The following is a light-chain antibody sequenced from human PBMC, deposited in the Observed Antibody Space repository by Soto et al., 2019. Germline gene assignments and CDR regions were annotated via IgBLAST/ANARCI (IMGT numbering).Light chain of an antibody. V-gene: IGKV1-5*03. CDR2: KAS. CDR3: QQYESYSVT. J-gene: IGKJ5*01. Sequence: DIQMTQSPSTLSASVGDRVTITCRASQSISSWLAWYQQKPGKAPNLLIYKASSLESGVPSRFSGSGSGTEFTLTIRSLQPDDFATYYCQQYESYSVTFGQGTRLDIK. CDR1: QSISSW.